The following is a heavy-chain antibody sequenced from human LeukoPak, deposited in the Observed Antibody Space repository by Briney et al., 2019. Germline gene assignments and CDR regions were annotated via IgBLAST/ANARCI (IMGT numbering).Heavy chain of an antibody. CDR2: IIPIFGTA. CDR3: ARFVLVPVALDY. J-gene: IGHJ4*02. Sequence: SVKVSCKASGGTFSSYAISWLRQAPGQGLEWMEGIIPIFGTANYAQKFQGRVTITTDESTSTAYMELSSLRSEDTAVYYCARFVLVPVALDYWGQGTLVTVSS. V-gene: IGHV1-69*05. D-gene: IGHD2-2*01. CDR1: GGTFSSYA.